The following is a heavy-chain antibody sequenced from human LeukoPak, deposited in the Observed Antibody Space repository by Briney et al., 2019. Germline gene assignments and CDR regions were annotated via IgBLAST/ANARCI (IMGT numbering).Heavy chain of an antibody. Sequence: PGRSLRLSCAASGFSFSTYWMSWVRQTPEKGLEFVANINQDASVRNYMDSLKGRCTISRDNAKKSVYLEINSLRADDTAVYYCARDPGSSSFDLWGQGALVTVSS. D-gene: IGHD6-13*01. V-gene: IGHV3-7*01. J-gene: IGHJ4*02. CDR1: GFSFSTYW. CDR3: ARDPGSSSFDL. CDR2: INQDASVR.